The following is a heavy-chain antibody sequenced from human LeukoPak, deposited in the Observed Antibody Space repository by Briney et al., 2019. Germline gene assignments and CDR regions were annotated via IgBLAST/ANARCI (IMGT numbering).Heavy chain of an antibody. V-gene: IGHV1-46*01. CDR2: INPTSGST. CDR1: GYTFTNYY. J-gene: IGHJ4*02. Sequence: ASVKVPCKASGYTFTNYYIHWVRQAPGQGLEWMGIINPTSGSTAYTRKFQGRVTMTRGTSTSTVYMELSSLRSDDTAVYYCARLGYYYDSLGHYDYWGQGTLVIVSS. D-gene: IGHD3-22*01. CDR3: ARLGYYYDSLGHYDY.